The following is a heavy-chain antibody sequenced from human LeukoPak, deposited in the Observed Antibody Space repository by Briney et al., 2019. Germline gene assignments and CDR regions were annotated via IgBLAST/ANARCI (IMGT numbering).Heavy chain of an antibody. J-gene: IGHJ5*02. D-gene: IGHD6-13*01. CDR3: ARSGSSSSWFTNWFDP. Sequence: SETLSLTCTVSGYSISSGYYWGWIRQPPVKGLEWIGYIYYSGSTNYNPSLKSRVTISVDTSKNQFSLKLSSVTAADTAVYYCARSGSSSSWFTNWFDPWGQGTLVTVSS. V-gene: IGHV4-61*01. CDR1: GYSISSGYY. CDR2: IYYSGST.